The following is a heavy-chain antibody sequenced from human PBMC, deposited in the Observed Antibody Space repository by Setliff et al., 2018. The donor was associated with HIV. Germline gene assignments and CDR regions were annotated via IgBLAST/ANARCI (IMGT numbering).Heavy chain of an antibody. CDR2: ITNTGAT. J-gene: IGHJ4*02. V-gene: IGHV4-61*02. CDR3: ARSFGNGNSRLGN. D-gene: IGHD2-8*01. CDR1: GDPISSGNYY. Sequence: SETLSLTCTVSGDPISSGNYYWTWIRQPAGKALEWIGRITNTGATEYNPALKSRVTFSVDTSKTQFSLKLSSVTAADTAVYYCARSFGNGNSRLGNWGQGTLVTVSS.